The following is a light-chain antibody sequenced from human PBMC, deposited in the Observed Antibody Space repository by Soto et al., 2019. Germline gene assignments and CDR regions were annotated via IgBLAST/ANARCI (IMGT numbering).Light chain of an antibody. V-gene: IGKV2-28*01. CDR3: LQSIHTPGT. Sequence: DIVMTQSPLSLSVTPGEPASISCRSSQSLLHSDGKTYLDWYLQKPGQSPQLLIYLGSNRDSGVPDRFSGSGSGTDFTLKIRRVEAEDVGVYYCLQSIHTPGTFGQGNKVDIK. CDR2: LGS. CDR1: QSLLHSDGKTY. J-gene: IGKJ1*01.